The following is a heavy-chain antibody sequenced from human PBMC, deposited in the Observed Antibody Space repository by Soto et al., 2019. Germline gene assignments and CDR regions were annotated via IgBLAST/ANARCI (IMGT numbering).Heavy chain of an antibody. V-gene: IGHV1-69*02. Sequence: ASVKVSCKASGGTFSSYTISWVRQAPGQGLEWMGRIIPILGIANYAQKFQGRVTITADKSTSTAYMELSSLRSEDTAVYYCARGPDYSNYLPPDYYYYMDVWGKGTTVTVSS. CDR2: IIPILGIA. J-gene: IGHJ6*03. D-gene: IGHD4-4*01. CDR1: GGTFSSYT. CDR3: ARGPDYSNYLPPDYYYYMDV.